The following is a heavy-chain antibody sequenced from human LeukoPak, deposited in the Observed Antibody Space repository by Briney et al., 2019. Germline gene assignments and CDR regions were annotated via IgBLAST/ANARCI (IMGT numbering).Heavy chain of an antibody. CDR3: ALASPGHFDY. CDR2: IYYSGST. Sequence: PSETLSLTCTVSGGSISSSSYYWGWIRQPPGKGLEWIGSIYYSGSTYYNPSLKSRVTISVDASKNQFSLKLSSVTAADTAVYYCALASPGHFDYWGQGTLVTVSS. CDR1: GGSISSSSYY. V-gene: IGHV4-39*01. J-gene: IGHJ4*02.